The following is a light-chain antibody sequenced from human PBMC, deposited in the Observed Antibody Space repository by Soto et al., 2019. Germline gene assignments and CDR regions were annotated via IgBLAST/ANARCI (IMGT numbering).Light chain of an antibody. Sequence: IQMTQSPATLPASVGDSVTITCRASQSVGRWLAWYQQKPGKAPQVLIYKASDLKSGVPSRFSGSGSGTEFTLTISSLQPEDFASYYCLQDYGDSWTFGQGTKVDIK. CDR2: KAS. CDR3: LQDYGDSWT. V-gene: IGKV1-5*03. CDR1: QSVGRW. J-gene: IGKJ1*01.